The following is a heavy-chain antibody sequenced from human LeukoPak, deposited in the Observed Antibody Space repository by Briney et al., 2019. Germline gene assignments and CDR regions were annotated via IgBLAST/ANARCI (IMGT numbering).Heavy chain of an antibody. J-gene: IGHJ4*02. D-gene: IGHD6-13*01. CDR2: ISNSGSSI. Sequence: GGSLRLSCVASGFTFSSYEMNWVRQAPGKGLEWISYISNSGSSIYYADSVMGRFTISRDNAKNSLYLQMNSLRAEDTAVYYCARDPSSSSWSPFDYWGQGTPVTVSS. CDR3: ARDPSSSSWSPFDY. CDR1: GFTFSSYE. V-gene: IGHV3-48*03.